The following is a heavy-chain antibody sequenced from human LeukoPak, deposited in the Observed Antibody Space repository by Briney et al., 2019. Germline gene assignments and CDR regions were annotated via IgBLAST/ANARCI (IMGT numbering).Heavy chain of an antibody. CDR3: VRGGQSTNCFDY. J-gene: IGHJ4*01. CDR1: GFIFSSYA. Sequence: QSGGSLRLSCAASGFIFSSYAMQWVRQAPGKELECISAITGNGGGTFYADSVKGRFTISRDNSKNTLFLQMDSLKAEDMAVYYCVRGGQSTNCFDYWGQASWSPFPQ. D-gene: IGHD1-1*01. CDR2: ITGNGGGT. V-gene: IGHV3-64*02.